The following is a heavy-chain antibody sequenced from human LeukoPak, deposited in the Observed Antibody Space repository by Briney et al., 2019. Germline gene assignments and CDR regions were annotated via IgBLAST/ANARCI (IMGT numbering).Heavy chain of an antibody. V-gene: IGHV1-3*01. CDR3: GKSAPSGFDP. CDR1: GYTFTTYA. CDR2: INAGNGDA. J-gene: IGHJ5*02. Sequence: ASVKVSCKASGYTFTTYAIHWVRQAPGRSLEWMGRINAGNGDAKYSQNFHDRITITRDTSASTVYMELTSLRSADTAVYYCGKSAPSGFDPWGQGTLVTVSS.